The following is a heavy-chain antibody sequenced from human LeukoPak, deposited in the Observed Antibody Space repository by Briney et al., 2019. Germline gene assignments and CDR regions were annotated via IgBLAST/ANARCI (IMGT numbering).Heavy chain of an antibody. CDR1: GFTFSSYS. J-gene: IGHJ4*02. CDR2: ISSSSSYI. CDR3: ARAPLYCSGGSCYGLDY. V-gene: IGHV3-21*01. D-gene: IGHD2-15*01. Sequence: GGSLRLSCAASGFTFSSYSMNWVRQAPGKGLEWVSSISSSSSYIYYADSVKGRFTISRDNAKNSLYLQMNSLRAEDTAVYYCARAPLYCSGGSCYGLDYWGQGTLVTVSS.